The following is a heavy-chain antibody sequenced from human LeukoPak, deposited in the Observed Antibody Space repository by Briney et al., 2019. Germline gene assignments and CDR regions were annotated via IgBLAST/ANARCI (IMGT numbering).Heavy chain of an antibody. J-gene: IGHJ4*02. CDR3: ARHRAYSSASPFDY. D-gene: IGHD6-6*01. CDR1: GGSISSLY. V-gene: IGHV4-59*08. Sequence: SETLSLTCSASGGSISSLYWSWIRQPPGKGLEWIGYIYYTGSTNYNPSLKSRVTIFVDMSKNQFSLRLSSVTAADTALYYCARHRAYSSASPFDYWGQGTLVTVSS. CDR2: IYYTGST.